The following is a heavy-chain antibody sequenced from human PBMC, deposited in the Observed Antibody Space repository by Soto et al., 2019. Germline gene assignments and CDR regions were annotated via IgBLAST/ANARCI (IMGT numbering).Heavy chain of an antibody. Sequence: EVQLVESGGGLVQPGGTLRLSCAASGFTFSSYWMSWVRQAPGKRLEWVANIKQDGSEKYYVDSVKGRFTISRDNAKNSLYLQMNSLRAEDTAVYYCARIDIVVDIYYYYGTDVWCQGTTLTVSS. D-gene: IGHD2-2*01. CDR3: ARIDIVVDIYYYYGTDV. CDR1: GFTFSSYW. V-gene: IGHV3-7*03. J-gene: IGHJ6*02. CDR2: IKQDGSEK.